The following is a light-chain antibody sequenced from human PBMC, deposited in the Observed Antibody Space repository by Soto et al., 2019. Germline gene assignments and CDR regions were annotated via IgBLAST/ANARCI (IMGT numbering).Light chain of an antibody. V-gene: IGKV1-39*01. CDR1: QSISSY. CDR3: QQSYSAPRA. J-gene: IGKJ3*01. CDR2: AAS. Sequence: DIQMTQSPSSLSASVGDRVTITCRASQSISSYLNWYQQKPGEAPKLLIAAASSLHRGVPSRFSGSGSGTEFTLTISNVQPEDFATYYCQQSYSAPRAFGPGTKVDIK.